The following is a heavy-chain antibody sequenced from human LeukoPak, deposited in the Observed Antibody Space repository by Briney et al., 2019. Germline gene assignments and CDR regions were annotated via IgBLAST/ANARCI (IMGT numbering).Heavy chain of an antibody. Sequence: GRSLRLSCATSGFTFSSSGMHWVRQAPGKGLEWVAFISYDGSNKYYADSVKGRFTISRDNSKNTLSLQMNSLRAEDTAVYYCAKDQSRENYYYYYMDVWGKGTTVTVSS. V-gene: IGHV3-30*18. J-gene: IGHJ6*03. CDR1: GFTFSSSG. CDR2: ISYDGSNK. CDR3: AKDQSRENYYYYYMDV. D-gene: IGHD2-2*01.